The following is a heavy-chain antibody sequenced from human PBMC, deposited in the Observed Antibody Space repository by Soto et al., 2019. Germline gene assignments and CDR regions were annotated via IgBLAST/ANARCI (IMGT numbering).Heavy chain of an antibody. J-gene: IGHJ4*02. CDR1: GGSVSSDDYY. CDR2: IFYIGST. CDR3: ARDRHYSDSGGYYYHLDN. V-gene: IGHV4-61*08. Sequence: QVQLQESGPGLVKPSETLSLTCTVSGGSVSSDDYYWSWIRQSPGKGLEWIGYIFYIGSTSYNPSLNSSVTISVVTSKNQFSLTLSSVTAADTAVYYCARDRHYSDSGGYYYHLDNWGQGTLVTVSS. D-gene: IGHD3-22*01.